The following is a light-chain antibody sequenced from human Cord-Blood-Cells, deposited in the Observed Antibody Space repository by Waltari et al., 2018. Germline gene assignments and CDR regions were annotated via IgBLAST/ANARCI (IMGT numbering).Light chain of an antibody. V-gene: IGLV2-14*01. CDR2: DVS. J-gene: IGLJ3*02. Sequence: QSALTYPASVSGSAGQSITISCTGTSRQLGEYHYVSWYQQHPGKAPKLMIYDVSNRPSGVYNRFSGSKSGNTASLTISGLQAEDEADYYCSSYTSSSTLVFGGGTKLTVL. CDR1: SRQLGEYHY. CDR3: SSYTSSSTLV.